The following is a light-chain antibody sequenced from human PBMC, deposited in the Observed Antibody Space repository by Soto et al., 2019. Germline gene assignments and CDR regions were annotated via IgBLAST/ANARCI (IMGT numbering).Light chain of an antibody. Sequence: EIVMTQSQATLSVSPVERAPLXCLASQSVSSNLAWYQQKPGQAPRLLIYGASTRAPGIPARFSGSGSGTEFTLTISSLQSEDFAVYYCQQYNNWPRTFGQGTKVDIK. CDR3: QQYNNWPRT. V-gene: IGKV3-15*01. J-gene: IGKJ1*01. CDR1: QSVSSN. CDR2: GAS.